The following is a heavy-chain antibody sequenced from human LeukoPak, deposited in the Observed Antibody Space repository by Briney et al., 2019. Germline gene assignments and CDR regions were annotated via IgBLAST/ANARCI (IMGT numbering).Heavy chain of an antibody. CDR2: SSDSGGGT. V-gene: IGHV3-23*01. Sequence: GGSLRPSCAASGFTFSNYAITWVRQAPEKGLKWVSSSSDSGGGTHYEDSVKGRFTISRDNSKNTLYLQMNSLRAEDTAVYYCAKDSGPGSYYPTGDEYWGQGILVTVSS. J-gene: IGHJ4*02. CDR1: GFTFSNYA. CDR3: AKDSGPGSYYPTGDEY. D-gene: IGHD3-10*01.